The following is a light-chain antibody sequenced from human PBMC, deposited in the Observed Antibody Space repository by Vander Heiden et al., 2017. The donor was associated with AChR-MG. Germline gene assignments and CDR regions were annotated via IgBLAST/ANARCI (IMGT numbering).Light chain of an antibody. J-gene: IGLJ2*01. CDR1: SSDVGGYNY. Sequence: QSALTQPRSVSGSPGQSVTISRSGTSSDVGGYNYVSWYQQHPGKAPKLMIYDVNERPSGVPDRFSGSKSGNTASLTISGLQAEDEADYYCFSYAGSYTVVFGGGTKLTVL. V-gene: IGLV2-11*01. CDR3: FSYAGSYTVV. CDR2: DVN.